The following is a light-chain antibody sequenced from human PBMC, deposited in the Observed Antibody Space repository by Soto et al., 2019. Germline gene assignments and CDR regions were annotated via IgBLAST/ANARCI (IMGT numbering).Light chain of an antibody. CDR1: QSVSSY. CDR3: QVRTNWSIA. J-gene: IGKJ5*01. V-gene: IGKV3-11*01. CDR2: DAS. Sequence: EFLFPQSPATLSLSPGEGATLSCRASQSVSSYLAWYQQTHGQAPRLLIYDASNRDTGIPARFSGTGSGTDFTLTLNKLEPEDFSVYYCQVRTNWSIAFGRGTRLEIK.